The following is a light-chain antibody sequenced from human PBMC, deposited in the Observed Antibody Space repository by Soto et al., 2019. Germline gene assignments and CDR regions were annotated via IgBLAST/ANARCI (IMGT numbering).Light chain of an antibody. V-gene: IGKV1-9*01. CDR3: QQLNSYPRDFT. CDR1: QGISSY. J-gene: IGKJ3*01. CDR2: AAS. Sequence: IPLTQSPSSLSASVGDRVTITCRASQGISSYLAWYQQKPGKAPKRLIYAASTLQSGVPSRFSGSGSGTDFSLTISSLQPEYFATYYCQQLNSYPRDFTFGPGTKVDIK.